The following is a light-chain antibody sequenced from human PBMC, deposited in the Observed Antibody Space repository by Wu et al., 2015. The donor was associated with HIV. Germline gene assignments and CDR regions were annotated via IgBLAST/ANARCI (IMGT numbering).Light chain of an antibody. Sequence: TVLTQSPGTLSLSPGERATLSCRASQSISSSFLAWYQQKPGQAPRLLIYGPSNRATGIPDRFSGSGSERDFTLTINGLEPEGFAVYYCQQYGGSPPYTFGQGTKLEIK. CDR2: GPS. CDR1: QSISSSF. CDR3: QQYGGSPPYT. V-gene: IGKV3-20*01. J-gene: IGKJ2*01.